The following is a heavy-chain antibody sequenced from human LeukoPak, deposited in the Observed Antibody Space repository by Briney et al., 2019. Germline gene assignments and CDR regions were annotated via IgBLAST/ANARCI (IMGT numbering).Heavy chain of an antibody. CDR1: GGSISSGGYS. Sequence: PSETLSLTCAVSGGSISSGGYSWSWIRQPPGKGLEWIGYIFDSGSTYYSPSLKSRVTISVDASKNQFSLKLSSVTAAGTAVYYCARTIIVGATRGIDYWGQGTLVTVSS. J-gene: IGHJ4*02. CDR2: IFDSGST. CDR3: ARTIIVGATRGIDY. V-gene: IGHV4-30-2*03. D-gene: IGHD1-26*01.